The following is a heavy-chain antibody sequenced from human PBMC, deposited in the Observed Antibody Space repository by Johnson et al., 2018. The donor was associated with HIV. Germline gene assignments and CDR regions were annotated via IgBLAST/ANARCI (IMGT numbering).Heavy chain of an antibody. CDR1: GFTFHEYA. CDR3: ARVRPPGLLDAIDI. J-gene: IGHJ3*02. Sequence: LVESGGGLVQPGRSLRLTCVGSGFTFHEYAMHWVRQIPGKGLEWVSGISWNSGSVDYVDSVKGRFTISRDNSKNTLYLQMNSLRAEDTAVYHCARVRPPGLLDAIDIWGQGTMVTVSS. CDR2: ISWNSGSV. V-gene: IGHV3-9*01.